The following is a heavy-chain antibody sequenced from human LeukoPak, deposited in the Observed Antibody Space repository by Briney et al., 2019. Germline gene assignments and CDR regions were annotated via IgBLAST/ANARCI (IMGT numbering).Heavy chain of an antibody. V-gene: IGHV4-38-2*02. CDR2: INRSGST. J-gene: IGHJ5*02. CDR3: ARDATYPPKGFDP. CDR1: GYSISSGYY. Sequence: SETLSLTCTVSGYSISSGYYWGWIRQPPGKGLEWIGSINRSGSTYYKTSLKSRVTISVDTSKNHSSLKLSSVTAADTAVYYCARDATYPPKGFDPWGQGTLVTVSS.